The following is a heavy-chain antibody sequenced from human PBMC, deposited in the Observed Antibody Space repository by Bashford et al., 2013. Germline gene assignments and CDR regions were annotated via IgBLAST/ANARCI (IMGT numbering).Heavy chain of an antibody. CDR3: ANIEGSYRFGAY. D-gene: IGHD3-16*02. J-gene: IGHJ4*02. CDR2: ISYDGSNK. V-gene: IGHV3-30*04. Sequence: VRQAPGKGLEWVAVISYDGSNKYYADSVKGRFTISRDNSKNTLYLQMNSLRAEDTAVYYCANIEGSYRFGAYWGQGTLVTVSS.